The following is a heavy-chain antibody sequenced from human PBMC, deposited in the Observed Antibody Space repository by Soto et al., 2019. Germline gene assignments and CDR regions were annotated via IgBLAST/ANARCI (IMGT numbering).Heavy chain of an antibody. CDR2: ISGSSSYT. V-gene: IGHV3-21*01. CDR3: ARALSSTPWYFDL. D-gene: IGHD3-16*01. CDR1: GFTFSSYT. Sequence: GGSLRLSCAASGFTFSSYTMTWVRQAPGKGLEWVSSISGSSSYTYYADSVKGRFTISRDNSKNTLYLQMNSLRAEDTAVYYCARALSSTPWYFDLWGRGTLVTVSS. J-gene: IGHJ2*01.